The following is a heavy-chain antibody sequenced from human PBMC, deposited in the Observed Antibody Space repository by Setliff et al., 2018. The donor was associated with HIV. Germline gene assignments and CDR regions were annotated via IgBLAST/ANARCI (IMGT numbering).Heavy chain of an antibody. Sequence: GGSLRLSCAASELTFSNYAMTWVRQAPGKGLEWVSRINSDASGMTFAEFVKGRFTISRDNGKNMVYLQMNSLRAEDTALYFCARDQSLYDETGTFDSWGQGTLVTVSS. V-gene: IGHV3-74*03. CDR3: ARDQSLYDETGTFDS. J-gene: IGHJ5*01. D-gene: IGHD1-7*01. CDR2: INSDASGM. CDR1: ELTFSNYA.